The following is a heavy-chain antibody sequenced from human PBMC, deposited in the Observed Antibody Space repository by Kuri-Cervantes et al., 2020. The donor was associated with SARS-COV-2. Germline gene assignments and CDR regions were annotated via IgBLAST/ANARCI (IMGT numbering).Heavy chain of an antibody. CDR2: IIPILGTA. J-gene: IGHJ4*02. CDR1: GGTSSGYA. CDR3: AIGGSYGSGSYIDH. Sequence: KISCKASGGTSSGYAISWVRQAPGQGLEWMGGIIPILGTAKYAQKFQGRVTITTDESTSTAYMELTSLRHEDTAVYYCAIGGSYGSGSYIDHWGQGTLVTVSS. V-gene: IGHV1-69*05. D-gene: IGHD3-10*01.